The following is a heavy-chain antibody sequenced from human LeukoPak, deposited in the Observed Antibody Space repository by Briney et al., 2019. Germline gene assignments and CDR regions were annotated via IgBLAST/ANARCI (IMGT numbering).Heavy chain of an antibody. V-gene: IGHV1-69*04. J-gene: IGHJ6*02. D-gene: IGHD1-26*01. Sequence: ASVKVSCKASGGTFSSYAISWVRQAPGQGLEWMGRIIPILGIANYAQKFQGRVTITADKSTSTAYMELSSLRSEDTAVYYCAKVEWEPTYYYYGMDVWGQGTTVTVSS. CDR3: AKVEWEPTYYYYGMDV. CDR2: IIPILGIA. CDR1: GGTFSSYA.